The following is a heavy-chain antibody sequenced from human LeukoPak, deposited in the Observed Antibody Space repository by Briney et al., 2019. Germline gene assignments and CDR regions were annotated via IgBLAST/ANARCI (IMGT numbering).Heavy chain of an antibody. CDR2: INTDGSWT. Sequence: GGSLRLSCAASGFTFSKYWMHWVRQAPGKGLVWVSRINTDGSWTSYADSVRGRFIISRDNATNTLYLQMNSLRDEDTAVYYCALLPPDALDIWGQGTMVTVSS. CDR1: GFTFSKYW. CDR3: ALLPPDALDI. D-gene: IGHD3-22*01. V-gene: IGHV3-74*01. J-gene: IGHJ3*02.